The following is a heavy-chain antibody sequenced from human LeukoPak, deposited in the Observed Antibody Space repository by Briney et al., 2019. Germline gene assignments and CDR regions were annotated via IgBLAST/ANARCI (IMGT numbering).Heavy chain of an antibody. Sequence: GGSLRLSCAASGFTFSDYYMSWIRQAPGKGLEWISYISRGGTSISYADSVKGRFTISRDNAKNSLYLQMNSLRAEDTAVYYCARDRGGAYDFWSGYYTGYFDYWGQGTLVPVSS. CDR3: ARDRGGAYDFWSGYYTGYFDY. CDR2: ISRGGTSI. CDR1: GFTFSDYY. D-gene: IGHD3-3*01. V-gene: IGHV3-11*04. J-gene: IGHJ4*02.